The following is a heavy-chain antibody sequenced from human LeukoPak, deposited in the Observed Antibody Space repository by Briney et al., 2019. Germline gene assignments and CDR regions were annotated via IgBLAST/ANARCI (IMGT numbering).Heavy chain of an antibody. V-gene: IGHV4-31*03. D-gene: IGHD4-17*01. Sequence: PSETLSLTCTVSGGSISSGGYYWSWIRQHPGKGLEGIGYIYYSGSTYYNPSLKSRVTISVDTSKNQFSLKLSSVTAADTAVYYCARHYDYGDYELDYWGQGTLVTVSS. J-gene: IGHJ4*02. CDR3: ARHYDYGDYELDY. CDR2: IYYSGST. CDR1: GGSISSGGYY.